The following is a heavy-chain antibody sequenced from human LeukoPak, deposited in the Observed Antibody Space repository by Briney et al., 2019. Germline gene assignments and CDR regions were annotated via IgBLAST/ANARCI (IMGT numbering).Heavy chain of an antibody. D-gene: IGHD1-7*01. CDR3: ARDNWNYGSSMDV. J-gene: IGHJ6*02. CDR1: GGSISSYY. V-gene: IGHV4-59*01. Sequence: SQTLSLTCTVSGGSISSYYWSWIRQPPGKGLEWIGYIYYSGSTNYNPSLKSRVTISVDTSKNQFSLKLSSVTAADTAVYYCARDNWNYGSSMDVWGQGTTVTVSS. CDR2: IYYSGST.